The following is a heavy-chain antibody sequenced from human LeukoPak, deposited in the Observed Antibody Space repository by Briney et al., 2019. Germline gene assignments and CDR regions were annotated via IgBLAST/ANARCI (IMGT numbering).Heavy chain of an antibody. CDR3: ARGPVDGDYYDSSGYALDY. CDR2: INPSGGST. Sequence: ASVKVSCKASGYTFTSYYMHWVRQAPGQGLEWMGIINPSGGSTGYAQKFQGRVTMTRDTSTSTVYMELSSLRSEDTAVYYCARGPVDGDYYDSSGYALDYWGQGTLVTVSS. V-gene: IGHV1-46*01. J-gene: IGHJ4*02. D-gene: IGHD3-22*01. CDR1: GYTFTSYY.